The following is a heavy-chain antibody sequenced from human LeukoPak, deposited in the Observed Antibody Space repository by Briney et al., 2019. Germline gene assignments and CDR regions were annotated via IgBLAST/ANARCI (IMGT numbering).Heavy chain of an antibody. J-gene: IGHJ4*02. Sequence: GESLKISCKGSGYSFTYWIGWVRQMPGKGLEWMGIIYSGDSHTKYSPSFQGRVTISVDNSISTAYLQWSSLAASDTAMYYCASARHGDYVWDYWGQGTLVTVSS. CDR2: IYSGDSHT. V-gene: IGHV5-51*01. CDR3: ASARHGDYVWDY. CDR1: GYSFTYW. D-gene: IGHD4-17*01.